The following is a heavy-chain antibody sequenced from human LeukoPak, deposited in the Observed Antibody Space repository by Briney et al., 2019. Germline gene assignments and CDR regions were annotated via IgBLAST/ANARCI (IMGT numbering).Heavy chain of an antibody. CDR3: ANDRCSGYSCYSPNL. CDR2: ISSTGSYI. J-gene: IGHJ5*02. D-gene: IGHD2-15*01. CDR1: GFTFSSYS. Sequence: GGSLRLSCAASGFTFSSYSMNWVRQAPGQGLEWVSSISSTGSYIYYTYSMKGRFTITRDNHNNSLYLPMNSLRAEDTAVYYCANDRCSGYSCYSPNLWGQGTLVTVSS. V-gene: IGHV3-21*01.